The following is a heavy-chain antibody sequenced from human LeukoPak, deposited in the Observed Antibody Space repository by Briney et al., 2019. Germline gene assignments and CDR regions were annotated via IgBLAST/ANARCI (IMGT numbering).Heavy chain of an antibody. CDR2: IYYSGST. V-gene: IGHV4-59*01. CDR1: GGSISSYY. D-gene: IGHD3-22*01. Sequence: PETLSLTCTVSGGSISSYYWSRIRQPPGKGLEWIGYIYYSGSTNYNPSLKSRVTISVDTSKNQFSLKLSSVTAADTAVYYCARGPYYYDSSGYYHWGQGTLVTVSS. CDR3: ARGPYYYDSSGYYH. J-gene: IGHJ5*02.